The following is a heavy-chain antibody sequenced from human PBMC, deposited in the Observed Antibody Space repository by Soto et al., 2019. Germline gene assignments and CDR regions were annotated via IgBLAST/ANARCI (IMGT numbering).Heavy chain of an antibody. CDR1: GFTFTSSA. V-gene: IGHV1-58*01. CDR3: AALGYSSSWYNTERDY. Sequence: SVKVSCKASGFTFTSSAVQWVRQARGQRLEWIGWIVVGSGNTNYAQKFQERVTITRDMSTSTAYMELSSLRSEDTAAYYCAALGYSSSWYNTERDYWGQGTLVTVSS. D-gene: IGHD6-13*01. CDR2: IVVGSGNT. J-gene: IGHJ4*02.